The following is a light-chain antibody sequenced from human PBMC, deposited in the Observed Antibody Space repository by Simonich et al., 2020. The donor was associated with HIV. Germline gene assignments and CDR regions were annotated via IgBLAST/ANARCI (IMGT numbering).Light chain of an antibody. J-gene: IGKJ1*01. CDR2: KVS. Sequence: DVVMTQTPLSLPVTLGQPASISCRSSQSLVHSDGNTYLNWFQQRPGQSPRRLIYKVSNRDSGVPDRVSGSGSGTDFTLKISRVEAEDVGVYYCMQGTHWPQTFGQGTKVEIK. CDR3: MQGTHWPQT. CDR1: QSLVHSDGNTY. V-gene: IGKV2-30*02.